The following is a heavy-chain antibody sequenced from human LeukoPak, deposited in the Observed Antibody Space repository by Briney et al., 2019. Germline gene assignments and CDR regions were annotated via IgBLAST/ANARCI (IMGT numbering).Heavy chain of an antibody. D-gene: IGHD5-24*01. CDR3: TRMAWRSRPFDY. J-gene: IGHJ4*02. CDR2: IKQDGGEK. Sequence: GGSLRLSCAASGFPFSDYWLSWVRQAPGKGLEWVANIKQDGGEKFYVDSVKGRFTISRDNSKNSVSLQMNNLRAEDTAVYYCTRMAWRSRPFDYWGQGTLVTVSS. CDR1: GFPFSDYW. V-gene: IGHV3-7*01.